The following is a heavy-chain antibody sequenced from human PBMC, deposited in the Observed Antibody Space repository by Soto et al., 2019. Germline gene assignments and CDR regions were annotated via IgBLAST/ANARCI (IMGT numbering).Heavy chain of an antibody. V-gene: IGHV3-33*01. CDR1: GSPLSGIA. Sequence: QVQLVESGGGWAKPGGSLRPSGEASGSPLSGIAWNWVGKAPGKGLGGGAVIWYDGSNKYYADSVKGRFTISRDNSKNTLYLQMNSLRAEDTAVYYCARDYDSSGYPRYYFDYWGQGTLVTVSS. CDR2: IWYDGSNK. D-gene: IGHD3-22*01. J-gene: IGHJ4*02. CDR3: ARDYDSSGYPRYYFDY.